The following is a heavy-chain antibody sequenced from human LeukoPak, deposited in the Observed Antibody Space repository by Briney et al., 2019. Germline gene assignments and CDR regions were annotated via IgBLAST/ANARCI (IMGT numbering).Heavy chain of an antibody. V-gene: IGHV5-51*01. CDR1: AYSFTTYW. J-gene: IGHJ4*02. CDR2: IYPGDSDT. CDR3: GRRYNGGYSDY. Sequence: GESLKISCQGSAYSFTTYWIGWVRQMPGKGLEWMGIIYPGDSDTRYSPSFQGQVTISADKSISTAYLQWSSLKASDTAMYYCGRRYNGGYSDYWGQGTLVTVSS. D-gene: IGHD3-22*01.